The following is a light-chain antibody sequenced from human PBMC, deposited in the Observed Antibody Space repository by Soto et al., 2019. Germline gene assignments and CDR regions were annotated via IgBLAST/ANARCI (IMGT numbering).Light chain of an antibody. Sequence: DFQMSQSPSTLSGSVGDRVTITCRASQTISSWLAWYQQKPGKAPKLLIYKASTLKSGVPSRFSGSGSGTEFTLTISSLQPDDFATYYCQHYNSYSEAFCQGPRVDI. CDR2: KAS. CDR1: QTISSW. J-gene: IGKJ1*01. CDR3: QHYNSYSEA. V-gene: IGKV1-5*03.